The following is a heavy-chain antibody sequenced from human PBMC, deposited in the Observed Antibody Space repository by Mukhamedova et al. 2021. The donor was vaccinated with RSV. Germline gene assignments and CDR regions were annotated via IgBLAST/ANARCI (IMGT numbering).Heavy chain of an antibody. V-gene: IGHV4-4*02. CDR3: ARWGYDFWSGSFDY. D-gene: IGHD3-3*01. CDR2: IYHSGST. J-gene: IGHJ4*02. Sequence: GEIYHSGSTNYNPSLKSRVTISVDKSKNQFSLKLSSVTAADTSVYYCARWGYDFWSGSFDYWGQGTLVTVSS.